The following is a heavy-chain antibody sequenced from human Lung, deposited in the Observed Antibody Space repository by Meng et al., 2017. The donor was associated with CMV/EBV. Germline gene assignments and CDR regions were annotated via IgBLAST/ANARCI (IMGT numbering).Heavy chain of an antibody. J-gene: IGHJ4*02. CDR2: ISGSGGST. D-gene: IGHD3-10*01. Sequence: GGSLRLXCAASGFTFSSYAMSWVRQAPGKGLEWVSAISGSGGSTYYADSVKGRFTISRDNSKNTLYLQMNSLRAEDTAVYYCAKRLGGLLSSDADLGYWGQGTLVXVSS. CDR3: AKRLGGLLSSDADLGY. CDR1: GFTFSSYA. V-gene: IGHV3-23*01.